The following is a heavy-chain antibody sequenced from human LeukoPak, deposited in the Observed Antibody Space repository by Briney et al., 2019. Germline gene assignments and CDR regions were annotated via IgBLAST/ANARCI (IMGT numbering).Heavy chain of an antibody. J-gene: IGHJ6*02. V-gene: IGHV3-21*01. CDR1: GFTFSSYS. CDR3: ARAKGQAMVWDYYYGMDV. CDR2: ISSSSSYI. D-gene: IGHD5-18*01. Sequence: GGSLRLSCAASGFTFSSYSMNWVRQAPGKGLEWVSSISSSSSYIYYADSVKGRFTISRDNAKNSLYLQMNSLRAEDTAMYYCARAKGQAMVWDYYYGMDVWGQGTTVTVSS.